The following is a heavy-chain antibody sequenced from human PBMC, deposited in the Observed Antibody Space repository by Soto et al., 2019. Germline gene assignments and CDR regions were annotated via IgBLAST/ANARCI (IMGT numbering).Heavy chain of an antibody. D-gene: IGHD3-16*02. V-gene: IGHV3-7*01. J-gene: IGHJ4*02. CDR2: IKQDGSEK. CDR1: GFTFSNYW. Sequence: GGSLRLSCAGSGFTFSNYWMSWVRQAPGKGLEWVANIKQDGSEKCYVDSVKGRFTISRDNAKNSLYLQMNSLRAEDTAVYYCARGSMITFGGVIVRSPFDYWGQGTLVTVSS. CDR3: ARGSMITFGGVIVRSPFDY.